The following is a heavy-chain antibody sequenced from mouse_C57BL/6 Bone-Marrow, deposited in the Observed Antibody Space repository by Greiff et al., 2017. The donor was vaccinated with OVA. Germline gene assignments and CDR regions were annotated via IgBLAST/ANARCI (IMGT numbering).Heavy chain of an antibody. V-gene: IGHV8-8*01. CDR1: GFSLSTFGMG. Sequence: QVQLKESGPGILQPSQTLSLTCSFSGFSLSTFGMGVGWIRPPSGKGLVWLAHIWWGDDKYYNQALKSRLTIAKDTSKNHIFLKIANVDTADTDTYSCARIARYHFAYWGQGTLLTVSA. D-gene: IGHD1-1*01. CDR2: IWWGDDK. J-gene: IGHJ3*01. CDR3: ARIARYHFAY.